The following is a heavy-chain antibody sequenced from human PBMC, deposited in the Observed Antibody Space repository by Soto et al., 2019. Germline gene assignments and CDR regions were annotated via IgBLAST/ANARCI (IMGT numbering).Heavy chain of an antibody. CDR3: AIRASCYDSSGYFDY. CDR2: INSDGSST. J-gene: IGHJ4*02. V-gene: IGHV3-74*01. D-gene: IGHD3-22*01. Sequence: PGGSLRLSCAPSGFTFGRYWMHWVGQAPGKGLVWVSRINSDGSSTSYADSVKGRFTISRDNAKNTLYLQMNSLRAEDTAVYYCAIRASCYDSSGYFDYWGQGT. CDR1: GFTFGRYW.